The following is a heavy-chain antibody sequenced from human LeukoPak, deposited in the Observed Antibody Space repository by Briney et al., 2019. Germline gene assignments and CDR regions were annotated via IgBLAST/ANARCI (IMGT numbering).Heavy chain of an antibody. J-gene: IGHJ4*02. CDR3: AKHPRYYYGSGSQFDY. V-gene: IGHV3-23*01. D-gene: IGHD3-10*01. CDR1: GFTFSSYS. CDR2: ISGSGGST. Sequence: GGSLRLSCAASGFTFSSYSMNWVRQAPGKGLEWVSAISGSGGSTYYADSVKGRFTISRDNSKNTLYLQMNSLRAEDTAVYYCAKHPRYYYGSGSQFDYWGQGTLVTVSS.